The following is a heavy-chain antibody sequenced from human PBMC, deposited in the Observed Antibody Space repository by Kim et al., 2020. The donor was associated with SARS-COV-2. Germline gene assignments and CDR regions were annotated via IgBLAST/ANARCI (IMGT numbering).Heavy chain of an antibody. V-gene: IGHV1-18*01. D-gene: IGHD6-13*01. Sequence: YAQKLQGRVTMTTDTSTSTAYMELRSLRSDDTAVYYCARDRGYSSSWYGYWGQGTLVTVSS. CDR3: ARDRGYSSSWYGY. J-gene: IGHJ4*02.